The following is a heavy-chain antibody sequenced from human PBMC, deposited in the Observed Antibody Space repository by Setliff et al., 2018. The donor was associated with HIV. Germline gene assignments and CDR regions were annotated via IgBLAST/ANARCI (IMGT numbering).Heavy chain of an antibody. CDR2: ISSKDGST. V-gene: IGHV3-23*01. Sequence: GGSLRLSCAVSGSTLSTFSMSWVRQAPGKGLEWVSAISSKDGSTYYADSVRGRFTISRDNSKNTLYLQMNSLRAEDTAVYYCAKSSWWEPRAYWGQGTLGTVSS. CDR1: GSTLSTFS. D-gene: IGHD2-15*01. J-gene: IGHJ4*02. CDR3: AKSSWWEPRAY.